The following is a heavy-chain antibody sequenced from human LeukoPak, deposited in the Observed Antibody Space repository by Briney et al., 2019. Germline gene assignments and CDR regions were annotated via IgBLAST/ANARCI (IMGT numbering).Heavy chain of an antibody. Sequence: GSSLRLSCAASGFTFSIYGLHWVRPAPGKELAWVALTWYDGSNKNYADSVKGRFTISRDNSKNTLYLQMNSLRGEDTAVYYCARGGLTIAESTTSWYLDYWGQGTLVTVSS. CDR2: TWYDGSNK. V-gene: IGHV3-33*01. J-gene: IGHJ4*02. CDR3: ARGGLTIAESTTSWYLDY. D-gene: IGHD1-26*01. CDR1: GFTFSIYG.